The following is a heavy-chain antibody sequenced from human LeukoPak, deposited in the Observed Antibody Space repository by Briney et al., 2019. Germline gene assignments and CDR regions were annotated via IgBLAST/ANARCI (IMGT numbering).Heavy chain of an antibody. J-gene: IGHJ3*02. D-gene: IGHD2-21*02. CDR3: ARVSYCGGDCSTGAFDI. V-gene: IGHV1-69*05. CDR2: IIPIFGTA. Sequence: SVKVSCKASGGTFSSYAISWVRQAPGQGLEWMGGIIPIFGTANYAQKFQGRVTITTDESTSTAYIELSSLRSENTAVYYCARVSYCGGDCSTGAFDIWGQGTMVTVSS. CDR1: GGTFSSYA.